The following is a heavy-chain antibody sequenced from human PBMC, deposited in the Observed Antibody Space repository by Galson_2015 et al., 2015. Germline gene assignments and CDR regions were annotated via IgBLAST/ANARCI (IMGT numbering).Heavy chain of an antibody. J-gene: IGHJ4*02. D-gene: IGHD6-6*01. Sequence: SLRLSCAASGFTFSSYAMHWVRQAPGKGLEWVAVISYDGSNKFYADSVKGRFTISRDNSKNTLYLQMNSLRPEDTAVYYCARVGGDIAARTWDYFDYWGQGTLVTVSS. CDR3: ARVGGDIAARTWDYFDY. V-gene: IGHV3-30-3*01. CDR1: GFTFSSYA. CDR2: ISYDGSNK.